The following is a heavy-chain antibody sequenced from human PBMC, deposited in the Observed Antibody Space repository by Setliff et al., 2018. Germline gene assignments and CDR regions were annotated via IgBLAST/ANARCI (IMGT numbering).Heavy chain of an antibody. Sequence: GGSLRLSCAASGFTFSSYAITWVRQAPGKGLEWVSMISGSAQTTYYADSVKGRLTISRDNSKNTLYLQMNSLRAEDTAVYYCAKNRYESSGLHLYFQHWGQGTLVTVSS. V-gene: IGHV3-23*01. CDR2: ISGSAQTT. CDR3: AKNRYESSGLHLYFQH. J-gene: IGHJ1*01. CDR1: GFTFSSYA. D-gene: IGHD3-22*01.